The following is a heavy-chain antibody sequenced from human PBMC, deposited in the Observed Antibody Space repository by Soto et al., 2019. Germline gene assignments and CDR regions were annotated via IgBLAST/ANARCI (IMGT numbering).Heavy chain of an antibody. CDR3: ARLTYYDFWSGYFLDY. CDR1: GGSISSGGYY. V-gene: IGHV4-31*03. J-gene: IGHJ4*02. Sequence: SETLSLTCTVSGGSISSGGYYWSWIRQHPGKGLEWIGYIYYSGSTYYNPSLKSRVTISVDTSKNQFSLKLSSVTAADTAVYYCARLTYYDFWSGYFLDYWGQGTLVTVSS. CDR2: IYYSGST. D-gene: IGHD3-3*01.